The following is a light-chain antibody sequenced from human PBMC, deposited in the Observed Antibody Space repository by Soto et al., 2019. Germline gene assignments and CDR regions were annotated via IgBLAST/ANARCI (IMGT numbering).Light chain of an antibody. CDR1: QSVNIF. CDR3: HHYVGSPWA. CDR2: HAS. Sequence: EIVLTQSPGTLSLSPGERATLSGRASQSVNIFLAWCQQKPGQAPRLLIFHASNRATGVPDRFSGSGSGTDFTLTIPRLEPEDSAVYYCHHYVGSPWAFGQGTRVEIK. J-gene: IGKJ1*01. V-gene: IGKV3-20*01.